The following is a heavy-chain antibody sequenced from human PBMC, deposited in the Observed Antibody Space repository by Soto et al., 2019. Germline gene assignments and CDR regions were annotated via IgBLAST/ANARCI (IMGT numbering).Heavy chain of an antibody. CDR2: INGDGSST. CDR1: GFAFSNYW. V-gene: IGHV3-74*01. CDR3: AWFRVDGESVP. Sequence: ELQLVQSGGGLVQPGGSLRLSCAASGFAFSNYWMHWVRQAPGKVLVWVSRINGDGSSTIYADSVRGRFTISRDNAENALYLQMNSLRPEETALYSCAWFRVDGESVPWGQGTLVTVSS. J-gene: IGHJ5*02. D-gene: IGHD3-10*01.